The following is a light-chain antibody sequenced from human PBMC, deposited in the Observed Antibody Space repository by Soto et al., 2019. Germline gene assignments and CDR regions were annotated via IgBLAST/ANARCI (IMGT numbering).Light chain of an antibody. CDR3: CSFTSSNTHV. V-gene: IGLV2-23*01. Sequence: QSALTQPASVSGSPGQSITISCTGTSSDVGTYDLVSWYQHHPGAAPKLMIYEATRRPSGISNRFSGSKSGNTASLTISGLQAEDEADYYCCSFTSSNTHVFGTGTKVTVL. J-gene: IGLJ1*01. CDR1: SSDVGTYDL. CDR2: EAT.